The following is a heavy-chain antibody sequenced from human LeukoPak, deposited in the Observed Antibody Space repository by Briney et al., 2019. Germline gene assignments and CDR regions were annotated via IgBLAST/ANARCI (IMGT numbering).Heavy chain of an antibody. CDR3: ARDRGWTGTIPYYFDY. D-gene: IGHD1-7*01. CDR1: GFTFSSYN. J-gene: IGHJ4*02. Sequence: GGSLRLSCAASGFTFSSYNMNWVRQAPGKGLEWVANIKQDGSERHYVDSVKGRFTISRDNAKNSLYLQMNSLRAEDTAVYYCARDRGWTGTIPYYFDYWGQGTLVTVSS. V-gene: IGHV3-7*01. CDR2: IKQDGSER.